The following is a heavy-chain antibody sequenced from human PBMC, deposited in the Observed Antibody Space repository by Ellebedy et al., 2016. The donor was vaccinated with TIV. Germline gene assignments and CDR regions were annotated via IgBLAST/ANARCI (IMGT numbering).Heavy chain of an antibody. J-gene: IGHJ4*02. CDR1: GFTFSSYS. CDR2: ISSSSSTI. V-gene: IGHV3-48*01. D-gene: IGHD2/OR15-2a*01. CDR3: AKGDRWAYFH. Sequence: PGGSLRLSCAASGFTFSSYSMNWVRQAPGKGLEWVSYISSSSSTIYYADSVKGRFTISRDNAKNSLYLQMDSLRAEDTATYYCAKGDRWAYFHWGQGTLVTVSS.